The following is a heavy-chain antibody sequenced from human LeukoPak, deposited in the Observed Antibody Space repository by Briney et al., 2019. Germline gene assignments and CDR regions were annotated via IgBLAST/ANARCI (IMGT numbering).Heavy chain of an antibody. CDR2: ISAYNGNT. D-gene: IGHD3-10*01. Sequence: ASVKVSCKASGYTFTSYYMHWVRQAPGQGLEWMGWISAYNGNTNYAQKLQGRVTMTTDTSTSTAYMELRSLRSDDTAVYYCARKLPHYYGSGSSFDPWGQGTLVTVSS. CDR1: GYTFTSYY. V-gene: IGHV1-18*04. CDR3: ARKLPHYYGSGSSFDP. J-gene: IGHJ5*02.